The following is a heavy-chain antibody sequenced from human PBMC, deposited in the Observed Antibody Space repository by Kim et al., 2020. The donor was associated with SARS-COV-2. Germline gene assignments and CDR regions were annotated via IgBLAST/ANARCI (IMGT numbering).Heavy chain of an antibody. J-gene: IGHJ4*02. D-gene: IGHD5-18*01. CDR2: ISASGGST. CDR1: GFTFSNYA. Sequence: GGSLRLSCAASGFTFSNYAMSWVRQAPGRGLEWVSAISASGGSTYYADSVKGRFTISRDSSKNTLYLQMYSLRAEDTALYYCAKSYSYGFFYYWGQGTLV. CDR3: AKSYSYGFFYY. V-gene: IGHV3-23*01.